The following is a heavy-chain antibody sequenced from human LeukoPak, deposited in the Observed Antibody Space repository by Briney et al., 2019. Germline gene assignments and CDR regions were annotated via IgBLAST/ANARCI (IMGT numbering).Heavy chain of an antibody. V-gene: IGHV3-64*01. CDR3: ATSRGSWPDYFDY. CDR2: ISSNGGST. Sequence: GGSLRLSCAASGFTFSSYAMHWVRQAPGKGLEYVSAISSNGGSTYYANSVKGRFTISRDNSKNTLYLQMGSLRAEDTAVYYCATSRGSWPDYFDYWGQGTLVTVSS. CDR1: GFTFSSYA. D-gene: IGHD6-13*01. J-gene: IGHJ4*02.